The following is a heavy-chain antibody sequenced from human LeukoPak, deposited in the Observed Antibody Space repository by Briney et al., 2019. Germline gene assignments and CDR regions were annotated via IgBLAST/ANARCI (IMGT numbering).Heavy chain of an antibody. CDR2: INRSGST. V-gene: IGHV4-34*01. CDR3: ARGRGYCSTTSCYHRYFDY. D-gene: IGHD2-2*01. Sequence: SETLSLTCAVYGGSFSGYYWSWIRQPPGKGLEWSGEINRSGSTNYNPSLKSRVTISVDTSKNQFSLKLSSVTAADTAVYYCARGRGYCSTTSCYHRYFDYWGQGTLVTVSS. J-gene: IGHJ4*02. CDR1: GGSFSGYY.